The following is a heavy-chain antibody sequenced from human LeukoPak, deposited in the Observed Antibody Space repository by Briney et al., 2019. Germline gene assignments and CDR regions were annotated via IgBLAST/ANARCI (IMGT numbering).Heavy chain of an antibody. V-gene: IGHV3-21*01. Sequence: GGSLRLSCAASGFTFSSYSMNWVRQAPGKGLEWVSSISSSSSYIYYADSVKGRFTISRDNAKNSLYLQMNSLRAEDTAVYYCARSSNGYEPQPLDYWGQGTLVTVSS. CDR1: GFTFSSYS. D-gene: IGHD4-11*01. CDR2: ISSSSSYI. CDR3: ARSSNGYEPQPLDY. J-gene: IGHJ4*02.